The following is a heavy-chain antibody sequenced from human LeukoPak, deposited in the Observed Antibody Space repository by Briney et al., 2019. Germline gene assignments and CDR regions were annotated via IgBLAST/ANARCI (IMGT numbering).Heavy chain of an antibody. D-gene: IGHD3-16*02. Sequence: GSLRLSCAASGFTFNDYAMNWVRQAPGKGLEWVSYIRSGSDKILYADSVKGRFTISRDNAKNSLYLQMNNLRAEDTAVYYCARAHRLSHNWFDPWGRGTLVTVSS. CDR1: GFTFNDYA. CDR3: ARAHRLSHNWFDP. J-gene: IGHJ5*02. V-gene: IGHV3-48*01. CDR2: IRSGSDKI.